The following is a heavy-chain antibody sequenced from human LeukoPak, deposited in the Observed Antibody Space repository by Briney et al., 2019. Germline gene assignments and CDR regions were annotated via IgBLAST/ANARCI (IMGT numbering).Heavy chain of an antibody. Sequence: GRSLRLSSAAAVVTISSYARHWVRQAPGKGLERVAVISYDGSNKYYADSVKGRFTISRDNSKNTLYLQMNSLRAEDTAVYYCAKDSPATAMVPDYWGQGTLVTVSS. CDR1: VVTISSYA. V-gene: IGHV3-30*04. CDR2: ISYDGSNK. J-gene: IGHJ4*02. CDR3: AKDSPATAMVPDY. D-gene: IGHD5-18*01.